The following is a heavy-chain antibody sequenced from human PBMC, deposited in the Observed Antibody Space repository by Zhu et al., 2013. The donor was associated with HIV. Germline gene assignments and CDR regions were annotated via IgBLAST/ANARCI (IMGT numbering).Heavy chain of an antibody. CDR3: ARGAKEWVIASAFDI. CDR1: GGSISSYY. J-gene: IGHJ3*02. Sequence: VQLQESGPGLVKPSETLSLTCTVSGGSISSYYWSWIRQPPGKGLEWIGYIYYSGSTNYNPSLKSRVTISVDTSKNQFSLKLSSVTAADTAVYYCARGAKEWVIASAFDIWGQGTMVTVSS. CDR2: IYYSGST. V-gene: IGHV4-59*01. D-gene: IGHD3-3*01.